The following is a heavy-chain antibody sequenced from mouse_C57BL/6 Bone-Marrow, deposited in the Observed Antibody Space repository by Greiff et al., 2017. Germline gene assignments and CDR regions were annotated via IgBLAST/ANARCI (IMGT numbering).Heavy chain of an antibody. V-gene: IGHV2-2*01. CDR3: ARNDPPYDGYCEGFAY. CDR2: IWRGGST. D-gene: IGHD2-3*01. CDR1: GFSFTSYG. Sequence: QVQLQQSGPGLVQPSQSLSITCTVSGFSFTSYGVHWVRQSPGKGLEWLGVIWRGGSTDYNAAFISRLRISKDNSKSQVFFKINSLQADDTAIYDCARNDPPYDGYCEGFAYWCQGTLVTVSA. J-gene: IGHJ3*01.